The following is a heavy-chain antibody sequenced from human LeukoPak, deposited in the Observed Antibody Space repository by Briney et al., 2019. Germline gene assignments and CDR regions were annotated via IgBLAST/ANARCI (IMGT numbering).Heavy chain of an antibody. CDR1: GFNLSDSA. J-gene: IGHJ4*02. Sequence: GGSLRLSCAASGFNLSDSAMHWVRQASGKGLEWVGRIRSKTNSFATEYAASVKGRFTISRDDSKNTVYLQLNSLKTEDTATYFCARHKDPDYGDRKLFDYWGLGTLVTVSS. V-gene: IGHV3-73*01. CDR2: IRSKTNSFAT. CDR3: ARHKDPDYGDRKLFDY. D-gene: IGHD4/OR15-4a*01.